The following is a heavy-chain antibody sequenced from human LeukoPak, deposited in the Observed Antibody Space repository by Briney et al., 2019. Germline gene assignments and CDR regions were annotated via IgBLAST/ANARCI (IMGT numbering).Heavy chain of an antibody. CDR2: ISGSGGST. V-gene: IGHV3-23*01. CDR1: GFTFSSYA. J-gene: IGHJ3*02. D-gene: IGHD1-26*01. Sequence: SGGSLRLSSAASGFTFSSYAMSWVRQAPGKGLEWVSAISGSGGSTYYADSVKGRFTISRDNSKNTLYLQMNSLGAEDTAVYYCATSREAFDIWGQGTMVTVSS. CDR3: ATSREAFDI.